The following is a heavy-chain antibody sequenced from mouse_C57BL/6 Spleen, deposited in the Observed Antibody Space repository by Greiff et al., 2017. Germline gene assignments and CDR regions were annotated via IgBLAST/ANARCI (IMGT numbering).Heavy chain of an antibody. CDR3: ARNRNYYGSSYGYFDV. D-gene: IGHD1-1*01. J-gene: IGHJ1*03. CDR2: ISSGSSTL. Sequence: VQLKESGGGLVKPGGSLKLSCAASGFTFSDYGMHWVRQAPEKGLEWVAYISSGSSTLYYADTVKGRFTISRDNAKNTLFLQMTSLRSEDTAMYYCARNRNYYGSSYGYFDVWGTGTTVTVSS. CDR1: GFTFSDYG. V-gene: IGHV5-17*01.